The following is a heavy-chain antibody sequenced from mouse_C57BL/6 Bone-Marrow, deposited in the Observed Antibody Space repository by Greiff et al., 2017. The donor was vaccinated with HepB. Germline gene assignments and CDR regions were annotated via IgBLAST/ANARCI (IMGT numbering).Heavy chain of an antibody. V-gene: IGHV1-81*01. CDR3: ARPLAY. CDR2: IYPRSGNT. CDR1: GYTFTSYG. Sequence: VQLQQSGAELARPGASVKLSCKASGYTFTSYGISWVKQRTGQGLEWIGEIYPRSGNTYYNEKFKGKATLTADKSSSKAYMELRSLTSEDSAVYFCARPLAYWGQGTLVTVSA. J-gene: IGHJ3*01.